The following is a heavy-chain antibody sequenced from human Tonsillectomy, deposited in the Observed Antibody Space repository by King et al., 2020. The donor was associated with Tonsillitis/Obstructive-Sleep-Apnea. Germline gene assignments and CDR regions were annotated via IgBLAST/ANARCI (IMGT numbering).Heavy chain of an antibody. D-gene: IGHD3-10*01. CDR3: ASAHPGDDFGGGWFDP. V-gene: IGHV4-34*01. CDR2: INQSGST. J-gene: IGHJ5*02. Sequence: VQLQQWGAGLLKPSETLSLTCAVYGGSFSGYYWSWIRQPPGKGLEWIGDINQSGSTNYNPSLKSRVTISVDTSKKQFSLKLSSVTAADTAVYYCASAHPGDDFGGGWFDPWGQGTLVTVSS. CDR1: GGSFSGYY.